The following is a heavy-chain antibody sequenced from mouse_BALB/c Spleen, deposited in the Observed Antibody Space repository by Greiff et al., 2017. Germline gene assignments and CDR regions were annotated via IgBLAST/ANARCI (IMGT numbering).Heavy chain of an antibody. V-gene: IGHV5-6-5*01. CDR3: ARLYFDY. J-gene: IGHJ2*01. CDR1: GFTFSSYG. CDR2: ISSGGST. Sequence: EVQGVESGGDLVKPGGSLKLSCAASGFTFSSYGMSWVRQTPDKRLEWVATISSGGSTYYPDSVKGRFTISRDNARNILYLQMSSLRSEDTAMYYCARLYFDYWGQGTTLTVSS.